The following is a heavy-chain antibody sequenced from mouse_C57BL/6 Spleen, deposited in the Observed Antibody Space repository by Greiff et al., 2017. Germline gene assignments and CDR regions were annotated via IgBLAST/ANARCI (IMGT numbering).Heavy chain of an antibody. V-gene: IGHV5-17*01. CDR2: ISSGSSTI. CDR3: ARRGGSSYSHYYAMDY. Sequence: EVQLVESGGGLVKPGGSLKLSCAASGFTFSDYGMHWVRQAPEKGLEWVAYISSGSSTIYYADTVKGRFTISRDNAKNTLFLQMTSLRSEDTAMYYCARRGGSSYSHYYAMDYWGQGTSVTVSS. CDR1: GFTFSDYG. J-gene: IGHJ4*01. D-gene: IGHD1-1*01.